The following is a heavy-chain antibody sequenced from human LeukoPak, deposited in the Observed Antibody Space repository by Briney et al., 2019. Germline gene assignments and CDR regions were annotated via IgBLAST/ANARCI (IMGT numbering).Heavy chain of an antibody. CDR3: AKSRDGYNFDY. Sequence: GGSLRLSCAASGFTFSSYAMHWVRQAPGKGLEWVAVISYDGSNKYYADSVKGRFTISRDNSKNTLYLQMNSLRAEDTAVYYCAKSRDGYNFDYWGQGTLVTVSS. D-gene: IGHD5-24*01. CDR1: GFTFSSYA. J-gene: IGHJ4*02. CDR2: ISYDGSNK. V-gene: IGHV3-30-3*02.